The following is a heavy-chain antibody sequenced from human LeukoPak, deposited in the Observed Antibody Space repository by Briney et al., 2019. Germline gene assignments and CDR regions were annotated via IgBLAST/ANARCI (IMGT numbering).Heavy chain of an antibody. Sequence: ASGKVSCKASGYTFTGYYMHWVRQAPGQGLEWMGWINPNSGGTNYGQKFQGRVTMTRDTSISTAYMELSRLRSDDTAVYYCTRVAQNSSGWEFDYWGQGTLVTVSS. D-gene: IGHD6-19*01. CDR3: TRVAQNSSGWEFDY. CDR1: GYTFTGYY. CDR2: INPNSGGT. V-gene: IGHV1-2*02. J-gene: IGHJ4*02.